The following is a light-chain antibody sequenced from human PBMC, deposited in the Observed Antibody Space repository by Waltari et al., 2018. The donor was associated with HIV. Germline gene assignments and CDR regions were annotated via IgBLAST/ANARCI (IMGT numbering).Light chain of an antibody. CDR3: QSTFGTGTII. CDR2: RDG. V-gene: IGLV3-25*03. J-gene: IGLJ2*01. Sequence: SFELTQPPSVSVSPGQTARITCSGLHDRMGAWDQLKSGQAPSMIIFRDGQRPSWIPKRFSGSRSGTRLTLTITGVQDDDEAEYVCQSTFGTGTIIFGAGT. CDR1: LHDRM.